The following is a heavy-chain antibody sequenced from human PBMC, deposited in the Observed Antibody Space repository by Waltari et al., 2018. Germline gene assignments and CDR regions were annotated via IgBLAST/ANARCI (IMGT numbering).Heavy chain of an antibody. CDR1: GGSISSSSYY. Sequence: QVQLQQWGAGLLKPSETLSLTCTVSGGSISSSSYYWGWIRQPPGKGLEWIGSIYYSGGTSYNPSLKSRVTISVDTSKNQFSLKLSSVTAADTAVYYCARELGASSPQDYWGQGTLVTVSS. J-gene: IGHJ4*02. CDR3: ARELGASSPQDY. V-gene: IGHV4-39*07. D-gene: IGHD6-13*01. CDR2: IYYSGGT.